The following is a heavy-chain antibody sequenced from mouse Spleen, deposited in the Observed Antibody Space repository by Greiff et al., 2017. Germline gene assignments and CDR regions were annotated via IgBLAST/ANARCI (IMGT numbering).Heavy chain of an antibody. CDR2: INPNNGGT. D-gene: IGHD2-1*01. Sequence: EVQLQQSGPELVKPGASVKISCKASGYTFTDYYMNWVKQSHGKSLEWIGDINPNNGGTSYNQKFKGKATLTVDKSSSTAYMELRSLTSEDSAVYYCARNGNYEDAMDYWGQGTSVTVSS. CDR3: ARNGNYEDAMDY. V-gene: IGHV1-26*01. CDR1: GYTFTDYY. J-gene: IGHJ4*01.